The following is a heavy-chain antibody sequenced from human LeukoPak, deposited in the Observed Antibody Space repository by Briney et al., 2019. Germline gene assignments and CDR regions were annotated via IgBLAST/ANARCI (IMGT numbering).Heavy chain of an antibody. J-gene: IGHJ4*02. CDR3: TTSFISLLGRYYFDY. Sequence: SGGSLRLSCAASGFTFSSYAMSWVRQAPGKGLEWVSAISGSGGSTYYADSVKGRFTISRDNSKNTLYLQMNSLKTEDTAVYYCTTSFISLLGRYYFDYWGQGTLVTVSS. V-gene: IGHV3-23*01. CDR1: GFTFSSYA. D-gene: IGHD2-15*01. CDR2: ISGSGGST.